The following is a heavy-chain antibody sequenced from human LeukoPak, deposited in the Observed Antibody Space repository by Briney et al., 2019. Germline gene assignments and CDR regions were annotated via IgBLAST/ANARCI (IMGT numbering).Heavy chain of an antibody. CDR3: AREYDSGTYRAFDI. CDR2: INHSGST. J-gene: IGHJ3*02. Sequence: TPSETLSLTCTVSGGSISSYYWSWIRQPPGKGLEWIGEINHSGSTNYNPSLKSRVTISVDTSKNQFSLNLRSVTAADTAVYYCAREYDSGTYRAFDIWGQGTMVTVSS. D-gene: IGHD3-10*01. V-gene: IGHV4-34*01. CDR1: GGSISSYY.